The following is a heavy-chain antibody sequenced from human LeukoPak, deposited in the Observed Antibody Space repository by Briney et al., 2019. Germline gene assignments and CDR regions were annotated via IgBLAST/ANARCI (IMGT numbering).Heavy chain of an antibody. V-gene: IGHV3-74*01. CDR1: GFTFSRYL. D-gene: IGHD3-10*01. Sequence: GGALRLPCAGSGFTFSRYLVDWVRQAPGKGPVWVSRINSDGSSTSYADSVKGRFTISRDNAKNTLYLQMNSLRAEDTAVYYCASIWFGVPSDYWGQGTLVTVSS. J-gene: IGHJ4*02. CDR2: INSDGSST. CDR3: ASIWFGVPSDY.